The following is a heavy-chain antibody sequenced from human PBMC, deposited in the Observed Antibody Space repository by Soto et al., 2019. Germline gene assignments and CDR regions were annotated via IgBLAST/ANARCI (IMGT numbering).Heavy chain of an antibody. V-gene: IGHV4-4*02. J-gene: IGHJ4*02. D-gene: IGHD5-12*01. Sequence: QVQLQESGPGLVKPSGTLSLTCAVSGGSISSSNWWSWVRQPPGKGLEWIGEIYHSGSTNYNPSLKSRVTISVDKSKNQFSLQLTSVTAADTAVYYWAQVNRAYEPIDYWGQGTLVTVSS. CDR3: AQVNRAYEPIDY. CDR1: GGSISSSNW. CDR2: IYHSGST.